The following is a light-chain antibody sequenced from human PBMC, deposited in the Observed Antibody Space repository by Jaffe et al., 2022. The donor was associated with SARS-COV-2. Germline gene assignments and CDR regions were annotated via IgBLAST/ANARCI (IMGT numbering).Light chain of an antibody. CDR1: QSVSTNS. V-gene: IGKV3-20*01. CDR2: GAS. Sequence: EIALTQSPGTLALSPGERATLSCRASQSVSTNSLAWYQQKPGQAPRLLIYGASSRATGIPDRFSGSGSGTDFTLTISRLEPEDFAVYYCQQYGSSPWTFGQGTKVEVK. J-gene: IGKJ1*01. CDR3: QQYGSSPWT.